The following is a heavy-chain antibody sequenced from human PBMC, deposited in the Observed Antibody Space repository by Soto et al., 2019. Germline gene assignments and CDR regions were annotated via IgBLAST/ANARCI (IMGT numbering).Heavy chain of an antibody. CDR1: GLTFSSYW. CDR2: INSDGSST. V-gene: IGHV3-74*01. J-gene: IGHJ4*02. D-gene: IGHD5-18*01. CDR3: AGGYRRLDY. Sequence: EVQLVESGGGLVQPGGSLRLSCVASGLTFSSYWMHWVRQAPGKGLVWVLRINSDGSSTSYADSVKGRFTISRDNAKNRLNLQMNSLRAEDTAVYYCAGGYRRLDYWGPGTLVTVSS.